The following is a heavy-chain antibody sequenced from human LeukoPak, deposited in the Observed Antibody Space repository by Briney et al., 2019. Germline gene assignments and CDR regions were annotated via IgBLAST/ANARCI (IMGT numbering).Heavy chain of an antibody. CDR3: ARDVGAFDY. V-gene: IGHV3-7*01. J-gene: IGHJ4*02. Sequence: PGGSLRLSCAASGFTFSDYYMSWIRQAPGKGLEWVANIKQDGSEKYFVDSVRGRFTISRDNAKNSLCLQMNSLRAEDTAVYYCARDVGAFDYWGQGTLVTVSS. D-gene: IGHD1-26*01. CDR2: IKQDGSEK. CDR1: GFTFSDYY.